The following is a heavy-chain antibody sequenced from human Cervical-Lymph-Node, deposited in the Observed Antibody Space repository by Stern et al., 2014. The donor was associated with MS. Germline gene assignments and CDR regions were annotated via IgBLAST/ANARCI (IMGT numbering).Heavy chain of an antibody. CDR2: IQGDGSNT. D-gene: IGHD2-15*01. Sequence: EDQLVESGGGLVQPGGSLRLSCAASQFTFNNYWMHLVRHAPGKGLVWVSRIQGDGSNTNYADSVKGRFTISRDNAKNTLYLQMNSLRAEDTAVYYCARDAGGATFDSWGQGTLVTVSS. CDR3: ARDAGGATFDS. V-gene: IGHV3-74*01. J-gene: IGHJ4*02. CDR1: QFTFNNYW.